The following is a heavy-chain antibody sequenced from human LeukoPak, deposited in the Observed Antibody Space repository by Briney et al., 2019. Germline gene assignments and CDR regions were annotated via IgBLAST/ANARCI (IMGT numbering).Heavy chain of an antibody. CDR2: ISAYNGNT. CDR1: GYTFTSYG. Sequence: ASVKVSCKASGYTFTSYGISWVRQAPGQGLEWMGWISAYNGNTNYAQKLQGRVTMTTDTSTSTAYMELRSLRSDDTAVYYCARGFTTVTTFAAFDIWGQGTMVTVSS. D-gene: IGHD4-17*01. V-gene: IGHV1-18*01. J-gene: IGHJ3*02. CDR3: ARGFTTVTTFAAFDI.